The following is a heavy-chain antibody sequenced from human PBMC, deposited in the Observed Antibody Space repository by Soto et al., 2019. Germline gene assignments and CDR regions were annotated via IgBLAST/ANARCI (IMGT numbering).Heavy chain of an antibody. CDR1: GFSFNNYG. D-gene: IGHD2-2*01. Sequence: EVQLVESGGGLVKPGGSLRLSCAASGFSFNNYGMNWVRQAPGKGLEWVSSISSSSSYISYADSVKGRFTISRDNAKNAVNRQVSSVRAEDTAVYYCARSDCTSTSCYVVWFGPWGQGTLVTVSS. CDR3: ARSDCTSTSCYVVWFGP. J-gene: IGHJ5*02. CDR2: ISSSSSYI. V-gene: IGHV3-21*01.